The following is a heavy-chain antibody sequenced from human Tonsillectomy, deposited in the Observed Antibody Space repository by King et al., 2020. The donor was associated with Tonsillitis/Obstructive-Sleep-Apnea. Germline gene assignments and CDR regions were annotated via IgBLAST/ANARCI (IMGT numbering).Heavy chain of an antibody. CDR2: IKQDGSEK. V-gene: IGHV3-7*03. CDR1: GFTFSSYW. Sequence: VQLVESGGGLVQPGGSLRLSCAASGFTFSSYWMSWVRQAPGKGLEWVANIKQDGSEKYYVDSVKGRFTISRDNAKNSLYLQMNSLRAEDTAVYYCARDPPVSWPPYYFDYWGQGTLVTVSS. CDR3: ARDPPVSWPPYYFDY. J-gene: IGHJ4*02. D-gene: IGHD6-13*01.